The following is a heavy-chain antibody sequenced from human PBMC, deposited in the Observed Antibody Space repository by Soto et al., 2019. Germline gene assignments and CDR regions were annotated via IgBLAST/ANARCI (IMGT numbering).Heavy chain of an antibody. CDR3: ERHVPLANYDILTGTPMDV. CDR1: GGSISSYY. J-gene: IGHJ6*02. Sequence: PSETLSLTCTVSGGSISSYYWSWIRQPPGKGLEWIGYIYYSGSTNYNPSLKSRVTISVDTSKNQFSLKLSSVAAADTAVYYCERHVPLANYDILTGTPMDVWGQGTTVTVSS. CDR2: IYYSGST. V-gene: IGHV4-59*08. D-gene: IGHD3-9*01.